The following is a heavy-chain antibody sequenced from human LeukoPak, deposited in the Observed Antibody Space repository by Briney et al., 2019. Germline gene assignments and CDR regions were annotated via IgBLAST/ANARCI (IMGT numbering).Heavy chain of an antibody. J-gene: IGHJ4*02. CDR1: GFTFSSYA. V-gene: IGHV3-23*01. D-gene: IGHD2-8*01. CDR3: AKDTYIGKYCTNGVCSPFDY. Sequence: GGSLRLSCAGSGFTFSSYAMSWVRQAPGQGLEWVSVISDSGDYTSYADSVRGRFTISRDNSRNTLYLQMISLRPEDTAVYYCAKDTYIGKYCTNGVCSPFDYWGQGTLVTVSS. CDR2: ISDSGDYT.